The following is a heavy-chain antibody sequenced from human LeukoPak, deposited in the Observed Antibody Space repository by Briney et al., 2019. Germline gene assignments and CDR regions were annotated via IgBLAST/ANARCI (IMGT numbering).Heavy chain of an antibody. CDR1: GYTFSAYY. V-gene: IGHV1-2*02. CDR2: INPYTGDT. J-gene: IGHJ4*02. D-gene: IGHD2-21*02. CDR3: ARTCGGDCYILDS. Sequence: GASVKVSCKASGYTFSAYYMYWVREAPGQGLEWMGWINPYTGDTKYAQNFQGRVTMTRDTSISTVYMEVSRLRSDDTAVYYCARTCGGDCYILDSWGQGTLVTASS.